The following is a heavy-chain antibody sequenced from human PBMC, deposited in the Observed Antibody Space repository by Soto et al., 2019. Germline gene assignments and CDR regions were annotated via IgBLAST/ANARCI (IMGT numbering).Heavy chain of an antibody. CDR3: ARGVTAGVDY. CDR2: MEPSSGRT. CDR1: GYSFTGLD. Sequence: QVQLVQSGAEARVPGASVKVSCKASGYSFTGLDINWVRQTTGPGLEWMGWMEPSSGRTGYAQTYQGRVTMTRDTSINSAYMELSRLTSDVTAFYYCARGVTAGVDYWGHGHLVTVSS. J-gene: IGHJ4*01. D-gene: IGHD2-21*02. V-gene: IGHV1-8*02.